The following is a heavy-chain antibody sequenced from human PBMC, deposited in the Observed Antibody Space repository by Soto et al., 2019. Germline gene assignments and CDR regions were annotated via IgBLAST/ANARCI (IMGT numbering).Heavy chain of an antibody. Sequence: QVQLVQSGAEVKKPGSSVKVSCKASGGTFSSYAISWVRQAPGQGLERMGGIIPIFGTANYEQKFQGRVTITADESTGTAFMELSRLRSEDTSVYYCARGCAVNTDVGWFDPWGQGTLVTVSS. D-gene: IGHD4-17*01. CDR3: ARGCAVNTDVGWFDP. CDR2: IIPIFGTA. J-gene: IGHJ5*02. CDR1: GGTFSSYA. V-gene: IGHV1-69*01.